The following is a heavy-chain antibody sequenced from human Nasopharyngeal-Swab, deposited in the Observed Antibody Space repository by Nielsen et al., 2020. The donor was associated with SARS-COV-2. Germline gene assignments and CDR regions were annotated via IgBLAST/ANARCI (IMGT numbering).Heavy chain of an antibody. Sequence: GESLKISFAASGFTFSSYSMNWVRQAPGKGLEWVSYISSSSSTIYYADSVKGRFTISRDNAKNSLYLQMNSLRAEDTAVYYCARLSGTHYWGQGTLVTVSS. CDR3: ARLSGTHY. CDR2: ISSSSSTI. V-gene: IGHV3-48*04. D-gene: IGHD1-1*01. J-gene: IGHJ4*02. CDR1: GFTFSSYS.